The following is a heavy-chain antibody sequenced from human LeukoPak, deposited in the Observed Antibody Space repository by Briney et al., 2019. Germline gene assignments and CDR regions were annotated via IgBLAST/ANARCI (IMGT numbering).Heavy chain of an antibody. J-gene: IGHJ3*02. CDR1: GGSFTSGNYY. CDR3: ARQIASSGYLPWAFDI. V-gene: IGHV4-39*01. D-gene: IGHD3-22*01. CDR2: IFFTGST. Sequence: SETLSLSCTVSGGSFTSGNYYWGWIRPPPGKGLEWIGDIFFTGSTYYSPSLKSRVTISVGTSTTQFSLKLTSVTAADTAVYYCARQIASSGYLPWAFDIWGQGTVVTVSS.